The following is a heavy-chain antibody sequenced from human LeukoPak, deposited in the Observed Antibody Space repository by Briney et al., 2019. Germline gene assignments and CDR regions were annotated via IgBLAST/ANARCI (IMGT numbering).Heavy chain of an antibody. Sequence: SVKVSCKASGGTFSSYAISWVRQAPGQGLEWMGGIIPIFGTANYAQKFQGRVTITADKSTSTAYMELSSLRSEDTAVYYCARDTYYYGSGSYYYYYHMDVWGKGTTVTVSS. CDR1: GGTFSSYA. CDR2: IIPIFGTA. CDR3: ARDTYYYGSGSYYYYYHMDV. V-gene: IGHV1-69*06. J-gene: IGHJ6*03. D-gene: IGHD3-10*01.